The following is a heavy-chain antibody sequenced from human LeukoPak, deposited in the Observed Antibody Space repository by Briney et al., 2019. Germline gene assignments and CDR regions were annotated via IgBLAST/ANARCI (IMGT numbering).Heavy chain of an antibody. V-gene: IGHV4-59*01. CDR3: ARVYWGTDSSSWQAHNWFDP. CDR1: GGSISSYY. CDR2: IYYSGST. J-gene: IGHJ5*02. D-gene: IGHD6-13*01. Sequence: SETLSLTCTVSGGSISSYYWSWIRQPPGKGLEWIGYIYYSGSTNYNTSLKSRVTISVDTSKNQFSLKLSSVTAADTAVYYCARVYWGTDSSSWQAHNWFDPWGQGTLVTVSS.